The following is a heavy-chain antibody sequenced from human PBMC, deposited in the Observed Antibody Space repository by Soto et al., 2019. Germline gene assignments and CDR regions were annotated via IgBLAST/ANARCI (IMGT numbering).Heavy chain of an antibody. Sequence: GGSLRLSCAASGFTFSSYGMHWVRQAPGKGLEWVAVISYDGSNKYYADSVKGRFTISRDNSKNTLYLQMNSLRAEDTAVYYSAKDTHPRPDTYYDFWSGPYWGQGTLVTVSS. CDR2: ISYDGSNK. CDR1: GFTFSSYG. V-gene: IGHV3-30*18. J-gene: IGHJ4*02. CDR3: AKDTHPRPDTYYDFWSGPY. D-gene: IGHD3-3*01.